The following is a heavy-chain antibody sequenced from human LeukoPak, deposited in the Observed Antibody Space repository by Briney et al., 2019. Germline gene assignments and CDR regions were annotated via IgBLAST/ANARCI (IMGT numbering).Heavy chain of an antibody. CDR2: ISYDGNNK. CDR1: GFTFSSYG. J-gene: IGHJ4*02. CDR3: AKDRDVTAAGYYFDY. Sequence: GGSLRLSCAASGFTFSSYGMHWVRQAPGKGLEWVAVISYDGNNKYHADPVRGRFTISRDNSKNTLYLQMNSLRADDTAVYFCAKDRDVTAAGYYFDYWGQGTVVTVSS. D-gene: IGHD6-13*01. V-gene: IGHV3-30*18.